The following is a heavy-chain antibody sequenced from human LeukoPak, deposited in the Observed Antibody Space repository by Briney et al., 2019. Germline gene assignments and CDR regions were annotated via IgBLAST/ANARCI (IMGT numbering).Heavy chain of an antibody. Sequence: PGGSLRLSCAASGFTFSSYAMSWVRQAPGKGLEWVSAINGSGGSTYYADSVKGRFTISRDNSKNTLYLQMNSLRAEDTAVYYCPLTLSSSLDYWGQGTLVTVSS. CDR2: INGSGGST. D-gene: IGHD6-13*01. CDR1: GFTFSSYA. CDR3: PLTLSSSLDY. V-gene: IGHV3-23*01. J-gene: IGHJ4*02.